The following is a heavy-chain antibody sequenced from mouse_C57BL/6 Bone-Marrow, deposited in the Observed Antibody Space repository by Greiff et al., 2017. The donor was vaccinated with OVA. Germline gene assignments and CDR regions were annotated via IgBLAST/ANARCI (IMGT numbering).Heavy chain of an antibody. CDR1: GYTFTSYW. CDR2: INPSSGYT. J-gene: IGHJ2*01. D-gene: IGHD2-13*01. Sequence: VQLQQSGAELAKPGASVKLSCKASGYTFTSYWMHWVKQRPGKGLEWIGYINPSSGYTKYNQKFKDKATLTADKSSSTAYMQRSSLTYEDSEVYYCARTDYNYFDYWGQGTTLTVSS. V-gene: IGHV1-7*01. CDR3: ARTDYNYFDY.